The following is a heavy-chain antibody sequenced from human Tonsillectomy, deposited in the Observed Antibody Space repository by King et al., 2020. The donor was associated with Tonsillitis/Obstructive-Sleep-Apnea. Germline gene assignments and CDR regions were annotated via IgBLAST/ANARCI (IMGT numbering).Heavy chain of an antibody. D-gene: IGHD2-2*01. CDR3: ARCRRDATQDCSGTSCFASYYYYMDV. CDR2: IDPTDSYT. Sequence: QLVQSGAEVKKPGESLRISCEGSGYSFTIYWITWVRQLPGKGLEWMGRIDPTDSYTNYSPSFQGHVTISADKSISTAYLQWSSLKASDTAIYYCARCRRDATQDCSGTSCFASYYYYMDVWGKGTTVTVSS. CDR1: GYSFTIYW. V-gene: IGHV5-10-1*01. J-gene: IGHJ6*03.